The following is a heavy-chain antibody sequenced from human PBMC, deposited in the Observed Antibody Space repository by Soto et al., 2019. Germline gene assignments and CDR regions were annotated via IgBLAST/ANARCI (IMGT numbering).Heavy chain of an antibody. V-gene: IGHV3-33*06. CDR2: ICYDGGTR. D-gene: IGHD1-26*01. CDR1: GFTFGTYA. CDR3: AKDHLAGGFDY. Sequence: GGSLRLSCAASGFTFGTYAMHWVRQAPGKGLEWVAVICYDGGTRYYADAVKGRYTISRDNSRSTVYLQMNSLRANDTAVYYCAKDHLAGGFDYWGQGTLVTVSS. J-gene: IGHJ4*02.